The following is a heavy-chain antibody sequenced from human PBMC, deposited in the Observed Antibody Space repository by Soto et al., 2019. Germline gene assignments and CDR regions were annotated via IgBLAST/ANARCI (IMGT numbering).Heavy chain of an antibody. D-gene: IGHD1-26*01. V-gene: IGHV4-59*01. CDR1: VGSIRTYY. Sequence: QLQESGPGLVKTSETLSLTCTVSVGSIRTYYWSGIRQPPGKGLEWIGYINYSGRTNYNTSLKIRVTMSLKTSKNQSSLKLTSVTAADTALFYCVRYAGRSRFDYSCHESLVTESS. J-gene: IGHJ4*01. CDR3: VRYAGRSRFDY. CDR2: INYSGRT.